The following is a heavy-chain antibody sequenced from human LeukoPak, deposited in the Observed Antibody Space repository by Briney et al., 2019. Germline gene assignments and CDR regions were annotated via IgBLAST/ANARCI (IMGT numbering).Heavy chain of an antibody. V-gene: IGHV4-59*01. CDR1: DNSIKDYY. J-gene: IGHJ3*01. D-gene: IGHD6-25*01. CDR3: AGYNVGSGWAQAFDV. CDR2: AHYSGDT. Sequence: KPSETLSLTCTVSDNSIKDYYWNWIRQPPGKGLEWLGFAHYSGDTNYNPSLKSRVTISMDTSRGQFSLKLTSVTAADTALYYCAGYNVGSGWAQAFDVWGQGTMVIASS.